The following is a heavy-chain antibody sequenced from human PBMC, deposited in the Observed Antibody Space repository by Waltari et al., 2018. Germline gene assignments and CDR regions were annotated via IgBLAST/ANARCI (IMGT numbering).Heavy chain of an antibody. CDR1: GGSISSGGYS. D-gene: IGHD4-4*01. CDR3: ARDRGVTTGYFDY. CDR2: IYHSGST. Sequence: QLQLQESGSGLVKPSQTLSLTCAVSGGSISSGGYSWSWIRQPPGKGLEWIGYIYHSGSTYYTPSLKSRVTISVDRSKNQFSLKLSSVTAADTAVYYCARDRGVTTGYFDYWGQGTLVTVSS. V-gene: IGHV4-30-2*01. J-gene: IGHJ4*02.